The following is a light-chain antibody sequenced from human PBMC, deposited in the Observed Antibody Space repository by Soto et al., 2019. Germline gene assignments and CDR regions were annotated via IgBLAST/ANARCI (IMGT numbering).Light chain of an antibody. CDR1: HVVGSSY. Sequence: EIVLTQSPGTLSLSPGERATLSCRASHVVGSSYLAWYQHKPGQAPRLVIYTASSRATGIPDRFSGSGSGREFTLTISSLQSEDFAVYYCQHYNNWPPWTFGQGTKVDNK. J-gene: IGKJ1*01. CDR2: TAS. CDR3: QHYNNWPPWT. V-gene: IGKV3-20*01.